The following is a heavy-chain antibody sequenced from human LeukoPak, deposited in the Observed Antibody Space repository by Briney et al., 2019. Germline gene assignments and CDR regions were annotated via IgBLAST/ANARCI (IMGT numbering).Heavy chain of an antibody. CDR3: ARDHDGYDI. CDR1: GFSVSATGVG. CDR2: IYWDDDK. V-gene: IGHV2-5*02. J-gene: IGHJ3*02. Sequence: SGPTLVNPTQTLTLTCTFSGFSVSATGVGVGWIRQAPGKALEWLGLIYWDDDKRYSPSLENRLTITKDTSKNQVVLMMTNMEPVDTSTYYCARDHDGYDIWGQGTMVTVSS.